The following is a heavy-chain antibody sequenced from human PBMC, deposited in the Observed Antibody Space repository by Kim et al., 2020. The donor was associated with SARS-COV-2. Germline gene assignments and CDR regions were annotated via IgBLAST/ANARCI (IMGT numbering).Heavy chain of an antibody. CDR1: GYTFTGYY. D-gene: IGHD2-2*02. CDR2: INPNSGGT. J-gene: IGHJ6*03. V-gene: IGHV1-2*02. Sequence: ASVKVSCKASGYTFTGYYMHWVRQAPGQGLEWMGWINPNSGGTNYAQKFQGRVTMTRDTSISTAYMELSRLRSDDTAVYYCARDRGLGYCSSTSCYNPYYYMDVWGKGTTVTVSS. CDR3: ARDRGLGYCSSTSCYNPYYYMDV.